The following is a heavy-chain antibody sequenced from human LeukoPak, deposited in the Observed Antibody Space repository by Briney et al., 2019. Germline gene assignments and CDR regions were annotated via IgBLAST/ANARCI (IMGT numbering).Heavy chain of an antibody. CDR2: IHGSGGST. CDR3: ANDLGWIQLNLG. CDR1: GFTFSSFA. Sequence: PGGSLRLSCAASGFTFSSFAMSWVRLAPGKGLEWVSGIHGSGGSTFHADSVKGRFTISRDNSKNTLYLQMNSLSAEDTAIYYCANDLGWIQLNLGRGQGTLVTVSS. J-gene: IGHJ4*02. D-gene: IGHD5-18*01. V-gene: IGHV3-23*01.